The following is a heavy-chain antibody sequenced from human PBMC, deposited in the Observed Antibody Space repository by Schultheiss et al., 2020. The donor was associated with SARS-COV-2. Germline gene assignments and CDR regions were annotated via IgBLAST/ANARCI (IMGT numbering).Heavy chain of an antibody. V-gene: IGHV3-30*04. CDR2: VSYDGRDK. J-gene: IGHJ6*02. CDR1: GFTFSNYN. CDR3: ARRSTATYYGMDV. Sequence: GGSLRLSCAASGFTFSNYNMHWVRQAPGKGLEWVAVVSYDGRDKDYADFAKGRFTISRDNGKNSLLLQMNSLRVEDTAIYYCARRSTATYYGMDVWGPGTMVTVSS. D-gene: IGHD4-11*01.